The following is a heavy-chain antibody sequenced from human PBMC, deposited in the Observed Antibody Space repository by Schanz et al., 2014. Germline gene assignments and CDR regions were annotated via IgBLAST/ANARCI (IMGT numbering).Heavy chain of an antibody. V-gene: IGHV3-30*09. J-gene: IGHJ5*02. CDR1: GFTFDDYG. Sequence: QVQLVESGGGVVQPGTSLRLSCEASGFTFDDYGMHWVRQAPGKGLEWLAVISYDGSNKYKSPSASVKGRLAVSRDNSKNAVYRQMKSLGLEDTTVYYCARDRRFDSRGYVGTWGLDPWGQGTLVTVSS. CDR3: ARDRRFDSRGYVGTWGLDP. CDR2: ISYDGSNK. D-gene: IGHD3-16*01.